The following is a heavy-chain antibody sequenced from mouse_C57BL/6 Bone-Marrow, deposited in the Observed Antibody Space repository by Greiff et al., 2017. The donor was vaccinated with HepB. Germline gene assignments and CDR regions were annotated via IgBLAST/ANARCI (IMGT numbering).Heavy chain of an antibody. CDR3: ARREYYGVDY. J-gene: IGHJ4*01. CDR1: GFTFSSYG. Sequence: EVMLVESGGDLVKPGGSLKLSCAASGFTFSSYGMSWVRQTPDKRLEWVATISSGGSYTYYPDSVKGRFTISRDNAKNTLYLQMSSLKSEDTAMYYCARREYYGVDYWGQGASVTASS. V-gene: IGHV5-6*02. CDR2: ISSGGSYT.